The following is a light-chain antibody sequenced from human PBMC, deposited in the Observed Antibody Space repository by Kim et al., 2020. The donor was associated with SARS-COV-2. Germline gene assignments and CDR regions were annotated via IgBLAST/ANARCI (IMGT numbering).Light chain of an antibody. J-gene: IGKJ5*01. CDR2: GAY. CDR1: QSVGSS. V-gene: IGKV3-15*01. CDR3: QQYNHWIS. Sequence: SVSPGERVTLSCRASQSVGSSVAWYQHKPGQGPRLLVYGAYTRATGVPVRFIGRGSETEFTLTITSLQTEDVAVYCCQQYNHWISFGQGTRLEIK.